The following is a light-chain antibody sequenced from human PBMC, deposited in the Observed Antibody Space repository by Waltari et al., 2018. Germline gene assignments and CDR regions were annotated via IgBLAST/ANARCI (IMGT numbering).Light chain of an antibody. J-gene: IGKJ2*01. CDR2: AIS. CDR1: QTITNY. Sequence: DIQMTQSPSSLAAAFGERVTITSRANQTITNYLSWYQQKPGIAPKLLIYAISTLQAGVPSRFSGSGSGTEFTLTISSLQPDDFATYFCQQSYSTLIYTFGQGTTLDI. CDR3: QQSYSTLIYT. V-gene: IGKV1-39*01.